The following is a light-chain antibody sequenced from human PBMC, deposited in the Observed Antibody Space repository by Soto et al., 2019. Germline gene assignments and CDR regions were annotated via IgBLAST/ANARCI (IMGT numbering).Light chain of an antibody. CDR2: NVF. CDR3: IHHANWPLT. CDR1: QSVRSF. V-gene: IGKV3-11*01. J-gene: IGKJ4*01. Sequence: EIVLTQSPVTLSLSPGERATLSGRASQSVRSFLGWTQQKPGQAPRLLIYNVFNRAPGIPARFSGSGSGTDFTLTISSLEPEDSLVYFCIHHANWPLTFCGGTKIEI.